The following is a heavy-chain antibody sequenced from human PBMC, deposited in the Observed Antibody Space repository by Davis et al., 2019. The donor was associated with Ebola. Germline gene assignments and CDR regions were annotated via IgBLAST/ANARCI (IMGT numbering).Heavy chain of an antibody. D-gene: IGHD3-16*02. V-gene: IGHV4-34*01. CDR1: GDSISDYY. CDR3: ARARRDDYVWGSYRNYYYYGMDV. J-gene: IGHJ6*02. CDR2: INHSGST. Sequence: SETLSLTCTVPGDSISDYYWSWIRQLPGKGLEWIGEINHSGSTHYNPSLKSRVTISVDTSKNQFSLKLSSVTAADTAEYYCARARRDDYVWGSYRNYYYYGMDVWGQGTTVTVSS.